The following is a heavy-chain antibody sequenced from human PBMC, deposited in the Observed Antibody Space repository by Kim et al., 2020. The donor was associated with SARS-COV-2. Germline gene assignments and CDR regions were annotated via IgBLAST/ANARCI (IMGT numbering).Heavy chain of an antibody. CDR3: ARDLVTTTFYYYYYGMDV. J-gene: IGHJ6*02. CDR2: INAGNGNT. CDR1: GYTFTSYA. D-gene: IGHD2-21*02. V-gene: IGHV1-3*01. Sequence: ASVKVSCKASGYTFTSYAMHWVRQAPGQRLEWMGWINAGNGNTKYSQKFQGRVTITRDTSASTAYMELSSLRSEDTAVYYCARDLVTTTFYYYYYGMDVWGQGTTVTVSS.